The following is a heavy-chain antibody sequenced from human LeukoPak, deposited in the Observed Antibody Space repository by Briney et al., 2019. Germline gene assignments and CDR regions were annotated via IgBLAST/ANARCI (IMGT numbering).Heavy chain of an antibody. V-gene: IGHV1-69*04. J-gene: IGHJ4*02. CDR1: GGTFSSYA. CDR3: ARDVGPGGIVGEDSMGY. CDR2: IIPILGIA. Sequence: GASVKVSCKASGGTFSSYAISWVRQAPGQGLEWMGRIIPILGIANYAQKFQGRVTITADKSTSTAYMELSSLRSEDTAVYYCARDVGPGGIVGEDSMGYWGPGTLVTVSS. D-gene: IGHD1-26*01.